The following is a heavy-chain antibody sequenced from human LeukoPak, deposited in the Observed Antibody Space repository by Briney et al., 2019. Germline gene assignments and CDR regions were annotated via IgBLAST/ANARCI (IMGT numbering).Heavy chain of an antibody. CDR2: TYYRSKWYN. CDR1: GDSVSSNSAA. V-gene: IGHV6-1*01. Sequence: PSQTLSLTCAISGDSVSSNSAAWNWIRQSPSRCLEWLGRTYYRSKWYNDYAVSVKSRITINPDTSKNQFSLQLNSVTPEDTAVYYCARDSESLYYYYYYGMDVWGQGTTVTVSS. CDR3: ARDSESLYYYYYYGMDV. J-gene: IGHJ6*02.